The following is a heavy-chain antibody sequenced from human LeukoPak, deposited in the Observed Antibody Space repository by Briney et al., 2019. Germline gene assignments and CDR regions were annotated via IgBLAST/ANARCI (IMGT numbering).Heavy chain of an antibody. CDR1: GGTFISYA. J-gene: IGHJ6*03. CDR3: ARDHKSLGYCSGGSCPGRYYYYYMDV. Sequence: GASVKVSCKASGGTFISYAISWVRQAPGQGLEWMGRIIPIFGTANYAQKFQGRVTITTDESTSTAYMELSSLRSEDTAVYYCARDHKSLGYCSGGSCPGRYYYYYMDVWGKGTTVTVSS. V-gene: IGHV1-69*05. D-gene: IGHD2-15*01. CDR2: IIPIFGTA.